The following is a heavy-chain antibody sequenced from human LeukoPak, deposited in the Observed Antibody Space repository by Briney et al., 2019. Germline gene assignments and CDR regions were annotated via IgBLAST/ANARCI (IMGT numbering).Heavy chain of an antibody. D-gene: IGHD2-15*01. CDR1: GGSITSSTYY. Sequence: SETLSLTCTASGGSITSSTYYWGWIRQPPGKGLEWIGSIYYSGRTYYNPSLKSRVTISVDTSKNQFSLELYSVTATDTAVYYCARLFDCSGGICYRPYYGMDVWGQGTTVTVSS. CDR2: IYYSGRT. V-gene: IGHV4-39*01. CDR3: ARLFDCSGGICYRPYYGMDV. J-gene: IGHJ6*02.